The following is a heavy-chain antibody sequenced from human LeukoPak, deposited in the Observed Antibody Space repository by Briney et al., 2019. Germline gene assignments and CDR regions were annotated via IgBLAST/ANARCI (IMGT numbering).Heavy chain of an antibody. Sequence: GGPLRLSCAAVGFTLWSHVMMCVPQSRARGVEGVSSLRGDGETFYADSVKGRFTLSRDESRNTVFLHLNNLRVEDTAIYYCAKASWVTNADAVLWGQGTVVTVSS. J-gene: IGHJ4*02. CDR1: GFTLWSHV. D-gene: IGHD3-3*02. CDR3: AKASWVTNADAVL. CDR2: LRGDGET. V-gene: IGHV3-23*01.